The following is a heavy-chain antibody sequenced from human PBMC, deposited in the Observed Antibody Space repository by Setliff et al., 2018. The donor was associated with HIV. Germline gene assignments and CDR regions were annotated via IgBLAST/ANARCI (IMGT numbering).Heavy chain of an antibody. D-gene: IGHD6-19*01. Sequence: GASVKVSCKASGYTFTNYYMHWVRQAPGQGLEWMGIINPSGGSTSYAQKFQGRVTMTRDTSTSTVYMELRSLRSDDTAVYFCARLGSGWSDSYYYAMDVWGQGTTVTVSS. CDR2: INPSGGST. V-gene: IGHV1-46*01. CDR3: ARLGSGWSDSYYYAMDV. J-gene: IGHJ6*02. CDR1: GYTFTNYY.